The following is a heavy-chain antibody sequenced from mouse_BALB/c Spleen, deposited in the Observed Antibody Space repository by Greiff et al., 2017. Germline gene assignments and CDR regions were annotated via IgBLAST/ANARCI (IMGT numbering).Heavy chain of an antibody. CDR1: GFSLTSYD. V-gene: IGHV2-9-2*01. J-gene: IGHJ3*01. CDR3: VRPCYRYDEGFAY. D-gene: IGHD2-14*01. CDR2: IWTGGGT. Sequence: QVQLKESGPGLVAPSQSLSITCTASGFSLTSYDISWMRQPPGKGLEWLGVIWTGGGTNYNAAFMSRLSISKDNSKSQVFLKMNSLQTDDTAIYYCVRPCYRYDEGFAYWGQGTLVTVSA.